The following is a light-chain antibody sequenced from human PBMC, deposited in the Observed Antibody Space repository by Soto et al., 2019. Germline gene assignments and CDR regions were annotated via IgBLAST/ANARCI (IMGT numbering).Light chain of an antibody. V-gene: IGLV1-40*01. J-gene: IGLJ3*02. Sequence: QSVLTQPPSVSGAPGQRVTISCTGSGSNIGAGYDVHWYQQLPGTAPKLHIYGNSNRPSGVPDRFSGSKSGTSASLAITGLQAEDEADYYCQSYDSSLSGWVFGGGTKLTVL. CDR1: GSNIGAGYD. CDR2: GNS. CDR3: QSYDSSLSGWV.